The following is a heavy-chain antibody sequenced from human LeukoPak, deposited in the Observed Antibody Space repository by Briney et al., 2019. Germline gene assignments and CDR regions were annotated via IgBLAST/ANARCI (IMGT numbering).Heavy chain of an antibody. CDR3: ARDSGLRDAFDI. CDR1: GGTFSSYA. D-gene: IGHD3-10*01. V-gene: IGHV1-2*02. CDR2: INPNSGGT. J-gene: IGHJ3*02. Sequence: GASVKVSCKASGGTFSSYAISWVRQAPGQGLEWMGWINPNSGGTNYAQKFQGRVTMTRDTSISTAYMELSRLRSDDTAVYYCARDSGLRDAFDIWGQGTMVTVSS.